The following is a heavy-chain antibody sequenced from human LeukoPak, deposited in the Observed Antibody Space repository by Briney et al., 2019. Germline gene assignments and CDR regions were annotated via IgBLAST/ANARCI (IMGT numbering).Heavy chain of an antibody. Sequence: GGSLRLSCAASGFTFSSYSMNWVRQAPGKGLEWVAVIWYDGSNKYYADSVKGRFTISRDNSKNTLYLQMNSLRVEDTAVYFCARASHYYDSSPSDYWGQGTLVTVSS. CDR3: ARASHYYDSSPSDY. V-gene: IGHV3-33*08. J-gene: IGHJ4*02. D-gene: IGHD3-22*01. CDR1: GFTFSSYS. CDR2: IWYDGSNK.